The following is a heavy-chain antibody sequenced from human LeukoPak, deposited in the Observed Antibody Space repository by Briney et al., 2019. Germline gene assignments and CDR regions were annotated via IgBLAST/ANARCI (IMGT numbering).Heavy chain of an antibody. CDR2: IYYSGST. V-gene: IGHV4-59*08. CDR3: ARSLLSAGSGSYGFDP. D-gene: IGHD3-10*01. CDR1: GGSMSRYY. Sequence: ASETLSLTCTVSGGSMSRYYWSWIWQPPGEALEWSGYIYYSGSTHHNPSLKSRVTISVDTSKNQFSLKLSSVTATDTAVYYCARSLLSAGSGSYGFDPWGQGTLVTVSS. J-gene: IGHJ5*02.